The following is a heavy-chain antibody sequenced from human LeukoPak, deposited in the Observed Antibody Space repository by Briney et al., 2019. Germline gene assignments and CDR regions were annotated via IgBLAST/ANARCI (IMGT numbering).Heavy chain of an antibody. CDR3: ARATPLMITFGGVIVSGTSYYYYGMDV. D-gene: IGHD3-16*02. CDR1: GGTFSSYA. Sequence: ASVKVSSKASGGTFSSYAISWVRQAPGQGLEWMGGIIPIFGTANYAQKFQGRVTITADKSTSTAYMELSSLRSEDTAVYYCARATPLMITFGGVIVSGTSYYYYGMDVWGKGTTVTVSS. V-gene: IGHV1-69*06. J-gene: IGHJ6*04. CDR2: IIPIFGTA.